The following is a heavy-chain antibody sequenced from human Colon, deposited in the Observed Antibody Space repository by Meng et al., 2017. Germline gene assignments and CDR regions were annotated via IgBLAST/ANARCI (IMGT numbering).Heavy chain of an antibody. V-gene: IGHV4-39*01. J-gene: IGHJ4*02. CDR3: ARRDAVIKGVDC. D-gene: IGHD2-21*01. Sequence: QLQLQESGPGLVKPSETLSLTCSVSGDSIRRSGYYWAWIRQPPGKGLEWIGSIYYNGRTEFNPSLQSRVTLSVDTPRNQFSVNLTSVTAADTAVYYCARRDAVIKGVDCWGQGTLVTVSS. CDR2: IYYNGRT. CDR1: GDSIRRSGYY.